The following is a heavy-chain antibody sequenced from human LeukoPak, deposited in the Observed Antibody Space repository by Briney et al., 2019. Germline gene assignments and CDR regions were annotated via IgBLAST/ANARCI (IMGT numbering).Heavy chain of an antibody. CDR3: ARDTGQYAPGTPGFTRFDP. CDR1: GGSISSTNYY. CDR2: IYNSGST. J-gene: IGHJ5*02. V-gene: IGHV4-39*07. D-gene: IGHD3-10*01. Sequence: SQTLSLTCTVSGGSISSTNYYWGWIRQPPGKGLEWIGSIYNSGSTYYNPSLKSRVIVSLDTSKNQFSLRLTSVTAADTAVYYCARDTGQYAPGTPGFTRFDPWGQGTLVTVSS.